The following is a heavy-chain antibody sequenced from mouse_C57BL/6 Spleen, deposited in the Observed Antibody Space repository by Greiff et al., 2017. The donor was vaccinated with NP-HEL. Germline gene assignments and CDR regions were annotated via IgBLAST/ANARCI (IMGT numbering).Heavy chain of an antibody. CDR3: ARLEDGYLDY. CDR2: INPSTGGT. CDR1: GYSFTGYY. V-gene: IGHV1-42*01. D-gene: IGHD2-3*01. J-gene: IGHJ2*01. Sequence: VQLQQSGPELVKPGASVKISCKASGYSFTGYYMNWVKQSPEKSLEWIGEINPSTGGTTYNQKFKAKATLTVDKSSSTAYMQLKSLTSEDSAVYYCARLEDGYLDYWGQGTTLTVSS.